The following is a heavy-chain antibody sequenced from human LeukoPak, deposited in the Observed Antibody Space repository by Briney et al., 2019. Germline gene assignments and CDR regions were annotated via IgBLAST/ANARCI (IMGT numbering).Heavy chain of an antibody. CDR2: FDPEDGET. CDR1: GYTLTELS. Sequence: GASVKVSCKVSGYTLTELSMHWVRQAPGKGLGWMGGFDPEDGETIYAQKFQGRVTRTEGTSTDTAYMELSSLRSEDTAVYYCATDSSLYSSSWTDLDYWGQGTLVTVSS. J-gene: IGHJ4*02. D-gene: IGHD6-13*01. CDR3: ATDSSLYSSSWTDLDY. V-gene: IGHV1-24*01.